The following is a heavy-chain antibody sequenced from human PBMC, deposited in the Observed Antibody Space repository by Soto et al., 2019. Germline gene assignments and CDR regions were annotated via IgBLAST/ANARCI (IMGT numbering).Heavy chain of an antibody. V-gene: IGHV3-11*01. J-gene: IGHJ4*02. D-gene: IGHD6-13*01. CDR3: ARLGSIAAAGTPDY. CDR2: ISGSGSTI. CDR1: GFTFSDYY. Sequence: GSLRLSCAASGFTFSDYYMSWFRQAPGKGLEWVSYISGSGSTIHDADSVKGRFTISRDNAKNSLYLQMNSLRAEDTAVYYCARLGSIAAAGTPDYWGQGTLVTVSS.